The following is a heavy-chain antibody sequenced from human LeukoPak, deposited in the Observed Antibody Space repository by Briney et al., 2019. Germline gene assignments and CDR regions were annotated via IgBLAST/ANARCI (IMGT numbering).Heavy chain of an antibody. CDR2: IDWDDDK. J-gene: IGHJ4*02. V-gene: IGHV2-70*04. CDR3: ARHDSSGYAALTD. Sequence: GSGPALVKPTQTLTLTCTFSGISLSTSGMRVSWIRQPPGKALEWLARIDWDDDKFYSTSLKPRLTISKDTSKNQVVLTMTNMDPVDTATYYCARHDSSGYAALTDWGQGTLVTVSS. D-gene: IGHD3-22*01. CDR1: GISLSTSGMR.